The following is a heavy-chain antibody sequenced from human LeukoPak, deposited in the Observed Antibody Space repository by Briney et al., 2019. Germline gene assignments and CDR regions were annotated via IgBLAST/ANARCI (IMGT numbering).Heavy chain of an antibody. Sequence: PGGSLRLSCAASGFTFRSYWMHWVRQDPGKGLVWASHMNGDGSSTSYADSVKGRFTISRDNAKNTLYLQMNRLKAEDTAVYYCARSATDAFDIWGQGTMVTVSS. CDR1: GFTFRSYW. V-gene: IGHV3-74*01. CDR2: MNGDGSST. J-gene: IGHJ3*02. CDR3: ARSATDAFDI.